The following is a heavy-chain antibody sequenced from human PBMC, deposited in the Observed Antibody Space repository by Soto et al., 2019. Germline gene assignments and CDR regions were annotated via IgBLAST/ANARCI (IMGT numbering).Heavy chain of an antibody. CDR2: IYYSGST. V-gene: IGHV4-39*01. CDR3: ARRERAAGTDRWFDP. D-gene: IGHD6-13*01. Sequence: PSETLSLTCTVSGCSISSSSFHWCWILQPPGKGLEWIGSIYYSGSTYYSPSLKSRVTISVDTSKNQFSLKLSSVTAADTAVYYCARRERAAGTDRWFDPWGQGTLVTVSS. CDR1: GCSISSSSFH. J-gene: IGHJ5*02.